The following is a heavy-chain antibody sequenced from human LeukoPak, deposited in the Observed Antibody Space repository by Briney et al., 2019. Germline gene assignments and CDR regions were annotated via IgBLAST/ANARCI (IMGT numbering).Heavy chain of an antibody. CDR1: GFTFDDYT. J-gene: IGHJ3*02. CDR2: ISWDGGST. Sequence: SGGSLRLSCAASGFTFDDYTMHWVRQAPGKGLEWVSLISWDGGSTYYADSVKGRFTISRDNSKNSLYLQMNSLRTEDTASYYCAQDMTVGEWELHQVAFDIWGQGTMVTVSS. V-gene: IGHV3-43*01. CDR3: AQDMTVGEWELHQVAFDI. D-gene: IGHD1-26*01.